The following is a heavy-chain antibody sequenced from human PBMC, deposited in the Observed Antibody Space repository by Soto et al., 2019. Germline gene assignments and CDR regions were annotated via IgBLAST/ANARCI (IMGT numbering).Heavy chain of an antibody. V-gene: IGHV4-30-4*01. D-gene: IGHD3-10*01. CDR2: IYYSGST. Sequence: TLSLTCTVSGGSISSGDYYWSWIRQPPGKGLEWIGYIYYSGSTYYNPSLKSRVTISVDTSKNQFSLKLSSVTAADTAVYYCARGWGYYGSGSDYWGQGTLVTVSS. CDR3: ARGWGYYGSGSDY. CDR1: GGSISSGDYY. J-gene: IGHJ4*02.